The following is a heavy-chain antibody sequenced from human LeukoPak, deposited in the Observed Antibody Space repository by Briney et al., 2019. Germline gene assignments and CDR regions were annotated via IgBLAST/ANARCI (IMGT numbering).Heavy chain of an antibody. D-gene: IGHD2-21*01. Sequence: GGSLRHTCEASGFTFSGYAVSWVRQAPGKGLEWVSGFGTDGNTHYAESVRGRFDISRDTSKTTVYLQMNSLRAEDTALYYCARDLHSWVAMDVWAQETTVTVS. CDR3: ARDLHSWVAMDV. CDR1: GFTFSGYA. CDR2: FGTDGNT. J-gene: IGHJ6*02. V-gene: IGHV3-23*01.